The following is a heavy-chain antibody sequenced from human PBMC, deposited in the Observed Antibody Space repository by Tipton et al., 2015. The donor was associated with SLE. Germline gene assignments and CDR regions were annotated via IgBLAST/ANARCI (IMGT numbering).Heavy chain of an antibody. CDR2: IFHSGRS. Sequence: TLSLTCAVDGGSLSGYWWSWIRQPPGKGLEWIGEIFHSGRSNYNPSLKSRITISVDTSKNQFSLKLKSVTAADTAVYYCARHDYGEDDWGQGTLVTVSS. CDR3: ARHDYGEDD. D-gene: IGHD4/OR15-4a*01. CDR1: GGSLSGYW. J-gene: IGHJ4*02. V-gene: IGHV4-34*12.